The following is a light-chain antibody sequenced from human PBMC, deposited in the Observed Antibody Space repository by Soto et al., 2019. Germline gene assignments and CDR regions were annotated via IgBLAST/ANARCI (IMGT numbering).Light chain of an antibody. V-gene: IGLV2-11*01. J-gene: IGLJ1*01. CDR1: SSNVGDYNY. Sequence: QSALTQPRSVSRSPGQSVTISCTGTSSNVGDYNYVSWYQQHPGKAPKLMIYDVSKRPSGVPDRFSGSKSGNTASLTISGLQAEDEADYYCCSYAGTYSLYVFGTGTKLTVL. CDR3: CSYAGTYSLYV. CDR2: DVS.